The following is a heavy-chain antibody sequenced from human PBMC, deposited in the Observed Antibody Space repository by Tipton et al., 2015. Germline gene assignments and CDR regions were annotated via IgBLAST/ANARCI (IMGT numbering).Heavy chain of an antibody. CDR1: SDSISKYY. V-gene: IGHV4-59*04. CDR2: ISHSGST. D-gene: IGHD6-13*01. CDR3: ARSLFPETAGLENWFDP. Sequence: TLSLTCSVSSDSISKYYWSWIRQPPGKGLEWIGTISHSGSTYYTPSLKSRVTISADTSKNQFSLRLSSVTAADTAVYYCARSLFPETAGLENWFDPWGQGTLVTVSS. J-gene: IGHJ5*02.